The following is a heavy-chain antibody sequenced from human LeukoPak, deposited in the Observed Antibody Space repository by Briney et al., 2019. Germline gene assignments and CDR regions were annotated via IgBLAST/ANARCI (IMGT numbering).Heavy chain of an antibody. CDR1: GYTFINYY. V-gene: IGHV1-46*01. CDR2: TNPSGGST. CDR3: ARGGLSPRGAFDI. J-gene: IGHJ3*02. Sequence: ASVKVSCKASGYTFINYYIHWGRQAPGQGLEWMGMTNPSGGSTTYAQKFQGRVTMTRHMSTSTVYMELRSLRSEDTAVYYCARGGLSPRGAFDIWGQGTMVTVSS. D-gene: IGHD3-16*01.